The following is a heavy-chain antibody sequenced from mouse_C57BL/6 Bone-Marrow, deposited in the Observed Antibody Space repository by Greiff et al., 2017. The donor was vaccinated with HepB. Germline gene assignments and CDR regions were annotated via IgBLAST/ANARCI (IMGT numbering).Heavy chain of an antibody. J-gene: IGHJ4*01. CDR1: GYTFTSYW. CDR2: IHPNSGST. CDR3: ARDTVVATDAMDY. V-gene: IGHV1-64*01. Sequence: QVQLQQSGAELVKPGASVKLSCKASGYTFTSYWMHWVKQRPGQGLEWIGMIHPNSGSTNYNEKFKSKATLTVDKSSSTAYMQLSSLTSEDSAVYYCARDTVVATDAMDYWGQGTSVTVSS. D-gene: IGHD1-1*01.